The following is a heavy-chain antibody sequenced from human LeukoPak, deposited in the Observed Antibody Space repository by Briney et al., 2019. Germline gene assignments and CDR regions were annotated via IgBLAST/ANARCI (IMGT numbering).Heavy chain of an antibody. Sequence: GGSLRLSCAASGFTFSSYSMNWVRQAPGRGLEWVSSISSSSSSYIYYADSVKGRFTISRDNAKNSLYLQMNSLRAEDTAVYYCARGGYYYDSSGYCNYWGQGTLVTVSS. CDR2: ISSSSSSYI. CDR3: ARGGYYYDSSGYCNY. CDR1: GFTFSSYS. V-gene: IGHV3-21*01. D-gene: IGHD3-22*01. J-gene: IGHJ4*02.